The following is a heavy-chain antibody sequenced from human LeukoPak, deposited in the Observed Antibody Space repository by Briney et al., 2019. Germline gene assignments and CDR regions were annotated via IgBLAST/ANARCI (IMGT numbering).Heavy chain of an antibody. Sequence: PGGSLRLFCAVSGFIVCSNYMRWVRQPPGKGLEWVSVIYSGGSTYYADSVKGRFTISRDNSKYTLYLQMNSLRAEDTAVYYCARGEYYGSGSYSIWGQGTLVTVSS. CDR1: GFIVCSNY. V-gene: IGHV3-53*01. D-gene: IGHD3-10*01. CDR3: ARGEYYGSGSYSI. CDR2: IYSGGST. J-gene: IGHJ4*02.